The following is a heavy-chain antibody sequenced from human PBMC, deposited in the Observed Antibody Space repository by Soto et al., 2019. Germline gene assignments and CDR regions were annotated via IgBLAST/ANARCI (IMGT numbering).Heavy chain of an antibody. V-gene: IGHV4-39*01. D-gene: IGHD6-19*01. CDR3: ARLNWNEQWLEIGIDY. Sequence: SEPLSLTCTVSGGSISSRGYYWSWIRQHPGKGLEWIGYIYYSGSTYYNPSLKSRVTISVDTSKNQFTLKLSSVTAADTAVYYCARLNWNEQWLEIGIDYWGQGTLVTVSS. J-gene: IGHJ4*02. CDR2: IYYSGST. CDR1: GGSISSRGYY.